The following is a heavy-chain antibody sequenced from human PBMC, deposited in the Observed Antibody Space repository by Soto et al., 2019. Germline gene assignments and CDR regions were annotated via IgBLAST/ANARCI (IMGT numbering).Heavy chain of an antibody. Sequence: ASVKVSCKASGYTFTDYYIHWVRQAPGQGPEWMGWINPNSGDTNYAPKFQDWVTMTRDTSINTAFMEVNSLKSDDTAVYYCARGASHNYEDSWGQGTLVTVSS. CDR3: ARGASHNYEDS. D-gene: IGHD4-4*01. J-gene: IGHJ4*02. CDR2: INPNSGDT. CDR1: GYTFTDYY. V-gene: IGHV1-2*04.